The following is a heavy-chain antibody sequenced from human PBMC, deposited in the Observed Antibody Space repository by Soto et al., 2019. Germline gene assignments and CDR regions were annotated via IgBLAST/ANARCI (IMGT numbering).Heavy chain of an antibody. CDR1: GGTFSNSV. D-gene: IGHD3-3*01. V-gene: IGHV1-69*13. CDR2: SIPIFGTA. J-gene: IGHJ4*02. Sequence: SVKVSCKASGGTFSNSVISWVRQAPGQGLEWMGGSIPIFGTANYAQKFQGRVTIIADESTSTAYMEVTSLRSEDTAVYYCARAPILVGVTPYENYFDSWGQGTLVTF. CDR3: ARAPILVGVTPYENYFDS.